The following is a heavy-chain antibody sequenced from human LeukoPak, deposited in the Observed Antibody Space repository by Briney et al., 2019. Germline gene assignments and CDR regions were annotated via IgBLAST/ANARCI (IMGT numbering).Heavy chain of an antibody. CDR2: IYPSDSKR. CDR3: ARQWGGSGQDYDY. J-gene: IGHJ4*02. V-gene: IGHV5-51*01. CDR1: GYSFPSYW. D-gene: IGHD6-19*01. Sequence: GESLKISCKGSGYSFPSYWIGWVRQVPGKGLEGMGIIYPSDSKRKNKPSFQGQVTMSVDESITTAYLQWSSLKASDTAIYFCARQWGGSGQDYDYWGQGTFVSVSS.